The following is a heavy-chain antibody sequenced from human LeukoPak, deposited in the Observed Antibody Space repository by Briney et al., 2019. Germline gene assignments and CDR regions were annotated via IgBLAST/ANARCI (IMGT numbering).Heavy chain of an antibody. V-gene: IGHV4-61*01. Sequence: PSETLSLTCTVSGASVNSGSHYWSWIRQPPGQTLEWIGYINYSGSTNFNPSLKSRVTISKDTSENQFSLKLSSVTAADTAVYFCARETILRAANWFDPWGQGTLVTVSS. CDR1: GASVNSGSHY. CDR3: ARETILRAANWFDP. CDR2: INYSGST. D-gene: IGHD3-3*01. J-gene: IGHJ5*02.